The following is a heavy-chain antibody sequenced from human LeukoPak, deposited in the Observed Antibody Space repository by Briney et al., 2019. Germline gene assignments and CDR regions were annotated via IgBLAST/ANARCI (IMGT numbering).Heavy chain of an antibody. CDR1: GFTFSNAW. V-gene: IGHV3-7*01. CDR3: ATSPWGGRFEY. J-gene: IGHJ4*02. Sequence: PGGSLRLSCAASGFTFSNAWMSWVRQAPGKGLEWVANIKGDGSERYYADSVKGRFTISRDNAKNSLYLEMNSLRAEDTAVFYCATSPWGGRFEYWGQGTLVTVSS. D-gene: IGHD7-27*01. CDR2: IKGDGSER.